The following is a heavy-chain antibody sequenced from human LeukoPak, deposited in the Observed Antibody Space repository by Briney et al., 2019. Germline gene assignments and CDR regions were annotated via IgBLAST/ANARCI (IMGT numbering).Heavy chain of an antibody. V-gene: IGHV4-59*01. Sequence: PSETLSLTCTVSGASITNYYWSWIRQPPGKGLEWIGYIYYSGSTNYNPSLDSRVTISIDKSKNQFSLKLNSVTAADTAVYYCARDGGYLDGFDIWGQGTMVTVSS. CDR3: ARDGGYLDGFDI. CDR1: GASITNYY. J-gene: IGHJ3*02. D-gene: IGHD3-16*01. CDR2: IYYSGST.